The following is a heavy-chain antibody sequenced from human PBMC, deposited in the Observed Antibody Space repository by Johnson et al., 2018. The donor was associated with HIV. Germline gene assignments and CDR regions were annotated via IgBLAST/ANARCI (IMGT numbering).Heavy chain of an antibody. CDR2: TSYDGSNK. J-gene: IGHJ3*02. Sequence: QVQLVESGGGVVQPARSLRLSCSASGFTFSSYAMHWVRQAPGKGLEWVAVTSYDGSNKYYADSVKGRFTISRDNSKNTLYLQMNSLRAEDTAVYYCTRGGWKVVTSIFAFDIWGQGTMVAVSS. D-gene: IGHD2-21*02. CDR1: GFTFSSYA. V-gene: IGHV3-30-3*01. CDR3: TRGGWKVVTSIFAFDI.